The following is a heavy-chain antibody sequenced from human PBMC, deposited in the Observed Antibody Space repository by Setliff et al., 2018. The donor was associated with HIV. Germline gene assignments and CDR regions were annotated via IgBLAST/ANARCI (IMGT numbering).Heavy chain of an antibody. V-gene: IGHV4-59*01. J-gene: IGHJ4*02. CDR1: GGSISRYY. D-gene: IGHD1-26*01. CDR2: IYYSGST. Sequence: PSETLSLTCTVSGGSISRYYWSWIRQPPGKGLEWIGYIYYSGSTNYNPSLRSRVTISVDTSKNQFSLKLSSVTAADTAVYYCAKKGRGSYGPYFDDWGQGTLVTVSS. CDR3: AKKGRGSYGPYFDD.